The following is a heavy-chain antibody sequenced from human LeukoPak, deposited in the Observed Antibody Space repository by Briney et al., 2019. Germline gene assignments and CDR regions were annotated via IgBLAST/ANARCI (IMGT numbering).Heavy chain of an antibody. V-gene: IGHV1-2*02. CDR3: ARVKTYYYDSSGYSYYFDY. CDR1: GYTFTGYY. D-gene: IGHD3-22*01. CDR2: INPNSGAT. Sequence: ASVKVSCKPSGYTFTGYYMHWVRQAPGQGLEWMGWINPNSGATNYAQKLQGRVTMTRDTSISTAYMELSRLRSDDTAVDYCARVKTYYYDSSGYSYYFDYWGQGTLVTVSS. J-gene: IGHJ4*02.